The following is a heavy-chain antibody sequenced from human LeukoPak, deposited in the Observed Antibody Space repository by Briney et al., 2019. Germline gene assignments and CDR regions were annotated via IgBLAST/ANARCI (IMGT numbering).Heavy chain of an antibody. J-gene: IGHJ3*02. D-gene: IGHD3-22*01. Sequence: GGSLRLSCSASGFSFSSYWMTWVRQAPGEGLGWVANINRDGSGKEHVDYVKGRFTVSRDNDHNSMYLQLDSLRAEDTAVYYCTRDPYDSIGYGAFDIWGQGTMVTVS. CDR3: TRDPYDSIGYGAFDI. CDR2: INRDGSGK. V-gene: IGHV3-7*01. CDR1: GFSFSSYW.